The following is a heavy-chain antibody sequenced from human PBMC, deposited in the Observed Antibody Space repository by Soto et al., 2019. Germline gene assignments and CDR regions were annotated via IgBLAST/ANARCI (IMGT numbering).Heavy chain of an antibody. J-gene: IGHJ4*02. D-gene: IGHD6-13*01. CDR2: ISYGRDNK. Sequence: QVQLVESGGGVVQPGRSLRLSCAASGFIFSDYAMHWVRQAPGKGLEWVAVISYGRDNKYYADSVRGRFAISRDNLKNTLDLQMNSLNPEDTAVYHCAKARHSTSWYGLEADLWGQGTLVTVSS. CDR3: AKARHSTSWYGLEADL. V-gene: IGHV3-30*09. CDR1: GFIFSDYA.